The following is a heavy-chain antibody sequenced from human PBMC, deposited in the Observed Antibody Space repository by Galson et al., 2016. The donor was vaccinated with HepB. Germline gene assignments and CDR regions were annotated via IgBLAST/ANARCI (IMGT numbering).Heavy chain of an antibody. D-gene: IGHD2-15*01. J-gene: IGHJ4*02. V-gene: IGHV1-2*04. Sequence: SVKVSCKASGYTFTGYYMHWVRQAPGQGLEWMGWINPNSGATNYAQKFQGWVTMTRDTSISTAYMELSSLRSDDTAVYYCARGDCSGGSCRDVMPEGGEDYWGQGTLVTVSS. CDR3: ARGDCSGGSCRDVMPEGGEDY. CDR1: GYTFTGYY. CDR2: INPNSGAT.